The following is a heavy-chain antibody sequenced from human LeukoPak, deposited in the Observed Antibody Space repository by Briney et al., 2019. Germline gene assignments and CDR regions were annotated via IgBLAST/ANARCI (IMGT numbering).Heavy chain of an antibody. V-gene: IGHV3-23*01. CDR2: ISGSGGST. J-gene: IGHJ3*02. CDR1: GFTFSSYA. CDR3: AKNEGLLLWFGGPDDAFDI. D-gene: IGHD3-10*01. Sequence: GRSLRLSCAASGFTFSSYAMSWVRQAPGKGLEWVSAISGSGGSTYYADSVKGRFTISRDNSKNTLYLQMNSLRAEDTAVYYCAKNEGLLLWFGGPDDAFDIWGQGTMVTVSS.